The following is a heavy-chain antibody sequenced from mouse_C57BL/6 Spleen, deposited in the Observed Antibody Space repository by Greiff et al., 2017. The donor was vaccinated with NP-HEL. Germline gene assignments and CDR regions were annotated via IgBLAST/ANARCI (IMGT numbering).Heavy chain of an antibody. CDR1: GYTFTSYW. Sequence: VQLQQPGAELVMPGASVKLSCKASGYTFTSYWMHWVKQRPGQGLEWIGEIDPSDSYTNYNQKFKGKSTLAVDKSSSTAYMQLSSLTSEDSAVYYCARQLRLRYYAMDYWGQGTSVTVSS. V-gene: IGHV1-69*01. J-gene: IGHJ4*01. CDR2: IDPSDSYT. D-gene: IGHD3-2*02. CDR3: ARQLRLRYYAMDY.